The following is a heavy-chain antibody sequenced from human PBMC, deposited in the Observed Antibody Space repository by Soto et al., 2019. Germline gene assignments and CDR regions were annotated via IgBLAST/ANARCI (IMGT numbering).Heavy chain of an antibody. J-gene: IGHJ1*01. V-gene: IGHV3-33*01. CDR1: GFSFSNYG. CDR2: IWYDGSNK. CDR3: ARDPRVETTLMAVFQG. D-gene: IGHD3-3*01. Sequence: QVQLVESGGGVVQPGRSLRLSCAGSGFSFSNYGMHWVRQAPGKGLEWVALIWYDGSNKYYADSVKVRFTISRDNSKNTLYLQMSSLRNEDTGVYYCARDPRVETTLMAVFQGWGQGTLVTVSS.